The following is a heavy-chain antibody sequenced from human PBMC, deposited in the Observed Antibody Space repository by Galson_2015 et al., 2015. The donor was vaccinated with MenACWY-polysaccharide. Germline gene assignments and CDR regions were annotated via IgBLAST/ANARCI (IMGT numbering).Heavy chain of an antibody. Sequence: SLRLSCAASGFTFSDRYMSWIRQAPGRGLEWIAHVSGTGSTMSYADSVKGRFTISRDNAKNSLFLQMNSLRAEDTAVYYCVRDLSLWPRCSGASCYSGVFDYWGQGTLVTVSS. J-gene: IGHJ4*02. CDR1: GFTFSDRY. D-gene: IGHD2-15*01. CDR2: VSGTGSTM. V-gene: IGHV3-11*01. CDR3: VRDLSLWPRCSGASCYSGVFDY.